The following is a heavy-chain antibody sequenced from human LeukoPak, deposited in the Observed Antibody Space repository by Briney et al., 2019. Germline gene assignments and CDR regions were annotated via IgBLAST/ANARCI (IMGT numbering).Heavy chain of an antibody. D-gene: IGHD2-2*01. J-gene: IGHJ4*02. V-gene: IGHV1-2*02. CDR2: INPNSGGT. CDR3: ARVPTSFPAALDY. Sequence: ASVKVSCKASGYTFTGYYMHWVRQAPGQGLEWMGWINPNSGGTNYAQKFQGRVTMTRDTSISTAYMELSSLRSDDTAVYYCARVPTSFPAALDYWGQGTLVTVSS. CDR1: GYTFTGYY.